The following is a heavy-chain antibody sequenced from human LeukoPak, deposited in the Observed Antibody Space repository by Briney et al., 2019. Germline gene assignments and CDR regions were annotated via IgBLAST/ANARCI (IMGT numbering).Heavy chain of an antibody. J-gene: IGHJ4*02. D-gene: IGHD5-18*01. CDR3: ARADWDTAMIDY. Sequence: GGSLRLSCAASGFIFSYYEMNWVRQAPGKGLKWVSSISSSSSYIYYADSVKGRFTISRDNAKNSLYLQMNSLRAEDTAVYYCARADWDTAMIDYWGQGTLVTVSS. CDR1: GFIFSYYE. CDR2: ISSSSSYI. V-gene: IGHV3-21*01.